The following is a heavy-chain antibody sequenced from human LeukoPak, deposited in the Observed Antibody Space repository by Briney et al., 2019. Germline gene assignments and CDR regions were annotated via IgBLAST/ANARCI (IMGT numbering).Heavy chain of an antibody. CDR1: GFTFSSYW. J-gene: IGHJ3*02. V-gene: IGHV3-74*01. D-gene: IGHD1-26*01. CDR2: INTDGSST. CDR3: ANFPRIVGATTSDAFDI. Sequence: PGGSLRLSCAASGFTFSSYWMHWVRQAPGKGLVWVSRINTDGSSTSYADSVKGRFTISRDNAKNTLYLQMNSLRAEDTAVYYCANFPRIVGATTSDAFDIWGQGTVVTVSS.